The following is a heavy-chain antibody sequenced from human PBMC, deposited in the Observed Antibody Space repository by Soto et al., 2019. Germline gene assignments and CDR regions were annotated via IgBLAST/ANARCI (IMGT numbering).Heavy chain of an antibody. J-gene: IGHJ4*02. Sequence: QVQLQESGPGLVKPSETLSLICTVSGGSFSSYYWTWIRQPAGKGLEWVGRIYTSGSTNYNPSLKSRGTMSVDTSKNQFSLNLTSVTAADTAVYYCAREVAEAGRSLDYWGQGTLVTVSA. CDR2: IYTSGST. V-gene: IGHV4-4*07. D-gene: IGHD6-6*01. CDR1: GGSFSSYY. CDR3: AREVAEAGRSLDY.